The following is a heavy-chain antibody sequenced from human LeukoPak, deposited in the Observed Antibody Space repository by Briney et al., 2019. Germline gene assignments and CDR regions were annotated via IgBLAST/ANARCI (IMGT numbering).Heavy chain of an antibody. CDR3: AKPLWYPLLQGYYGLDV. J-gene: IGHJ6*02. CDR2: INPNSGGT. D-gene: IGHD2-2*01. CDR1: GYTFNGYY. V-gene: IGHV1-2*02. Sequence: GASVKVSCKASGYTFNGYYMHWVRQAPGQGLEWMGWINPNSGGTSYAQKFQGRVTMTTDTSISTAYMEVSRLESDDTAVYYCAKPLWYPLLQGYYGLDVWGQGTTVTVSS.